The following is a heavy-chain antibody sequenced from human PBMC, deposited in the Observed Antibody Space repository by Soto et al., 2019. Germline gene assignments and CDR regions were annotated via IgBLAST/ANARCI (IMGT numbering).Heavy chain of an antibody. CDR3: ARPGRDWGSLEY. J-gene: IGHJ4*02. V-gene: IGHV4-59*08. CDR1: GDSISTYY. Sequence: QVQLQESGPGLVKPSETLSLTCTVSGDSISTYYWTWIRQPPGKGLEWIAFIYYGGSTNYNPSLTSRVPISLDTSKNQFSLTLNSVTAADTAVYYCARPGRDWGSLEYWGQGTRVTVSS. CDR2: IYYGGST. D-gene: IGHD7-27*01.